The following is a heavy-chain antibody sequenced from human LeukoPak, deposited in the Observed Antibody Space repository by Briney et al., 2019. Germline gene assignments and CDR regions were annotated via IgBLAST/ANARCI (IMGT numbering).Heavy chain of an antibody. D-gene: IGHD5-18*01. V-gene: IGHV3-11*01. CDR1: GFTFSDYY. Sequence: GGSLRLSCAASGFTFSDYYMSWIRQAPGKGLEGVSYISSSGSTVYYADSLKRRFTISRDNAKNSLYLQMNSLRAEDTAVYYCAREGGIQLWLAYWGQGTLVTVSS. J-gene: IGHJ4*02. CDR3: AREGGIQLWLAY. CDR2: ISSSGSTV.